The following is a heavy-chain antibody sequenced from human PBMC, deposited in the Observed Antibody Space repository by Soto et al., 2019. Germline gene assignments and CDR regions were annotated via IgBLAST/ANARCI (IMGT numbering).Heavy chain of an antibody. Sequence: SETLSLPWTGSGGSISSYYWSWIRQPPGKGLEGVGDIYYSGSTNYNPSLKRRITISIDTSKNQFSLKLSSVPAAEAAVYYCPRPLFAYWGQGTLVTASP. J-gene: IGHJ4*02. CDR2: IYYSGST. CDR3: PRPLFAY. CDR1: GGSISSYY. V-gene: IGHV4-59*08.